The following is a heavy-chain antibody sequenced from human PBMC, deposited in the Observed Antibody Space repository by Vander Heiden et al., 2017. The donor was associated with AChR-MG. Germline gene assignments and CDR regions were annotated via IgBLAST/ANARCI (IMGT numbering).Heavy chain of an antibody. D-gene: IGHD2-2*01. J-gene: IGHJ6*01. Sequence: QVQLQQWGAGLLKPSETLSLTCAVYGRSFSGYYWSWIRQPPGKGLEWIGEINRSGSTNYNPSLKSRVTISVDTSKNQFSLKLSSVTAADTALYYCARVRCSSTSCPSYYYYGMDVWFQGTTVTVSS. V-gene: IGHV4-34*01. CDR2: INRSGST. CDR3: ARVRCSSTSCPSYYYYGMDV. CDR1: GRSFSGYY.